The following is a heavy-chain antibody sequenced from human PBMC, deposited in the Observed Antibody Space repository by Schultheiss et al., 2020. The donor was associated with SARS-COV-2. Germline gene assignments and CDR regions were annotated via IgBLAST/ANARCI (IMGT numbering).Heavy chain of an antibody. Sequence: SETLSLTCAVSGYSISSGYYWGWIRQPPGKGLEWIGSIYHSGSTYYNPSLKSRVTISVDTSKNQFSLKLSSVTAADTAVYYCAGSIASYCSGGSCYPHHDYWGQGTLVTVSS. CDR3: AGSIASYCSGGSCYPHHDY. D-gene: IGHD2-15*01. CDR2: IYHSGST. J-gene: IGHJ4*02. CDR1: GYSISSGYY. V-gene: IGHV4-38-2*01.